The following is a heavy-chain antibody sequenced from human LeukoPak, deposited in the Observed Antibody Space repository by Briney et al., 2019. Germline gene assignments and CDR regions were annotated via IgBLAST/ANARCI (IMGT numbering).Heavy chain of an antibody. D-gene: IGHD3-3*01. Sequence: ASVTVSFKASGYTFTSYDINWVRQATGQGLEWMGWMNPNSGNTGYAQEFQGRVTITRNTSISTAYMELSSLRSEDTAVYYCARGLGYYDFWSGYFPRAFTTWGQGTLVTVSS. V-gene: IGHV1-8*03. CDR2: MNPNSGNT. CDR3: ARGLGYYDFWSGYFPRAFTT. J-gene: IGHJ4*02. CDR1: GYTFTSYD.